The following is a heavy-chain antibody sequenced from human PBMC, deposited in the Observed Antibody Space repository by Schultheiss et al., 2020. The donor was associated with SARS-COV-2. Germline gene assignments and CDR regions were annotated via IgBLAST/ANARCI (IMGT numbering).Heavy chain of an antibody. V-gene: IGHV3-15*01. D-gene: IGHD5-24*01. Sequence: GGSLRLSCAASGFTFSSYAMHWVRQAPGKGLEWVGRIKSKTDGGTTDYAAPVKGRFTISRDDSKNTLYLQMNSLKTEDTAVYYCTTAYLEMATIKYSPIDYWGQGTLVTVSS. CDR2: IKSKTDGGTT. J-gene: IGHJ4*02. CDR3: TTAYLEMATIKYSPIDY. CDR1: GFTFSSYA.